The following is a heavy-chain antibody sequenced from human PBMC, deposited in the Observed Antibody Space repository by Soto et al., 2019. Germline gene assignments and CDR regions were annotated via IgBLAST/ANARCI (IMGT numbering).Heavy chain of an antibody. CDR2: ISYDGSDK. J-gene: IGHJ3*01. CDR1: GFTFTSYG. CDR3: AKGRIAVAAGAFDS. V-gene: IGHV3-30*18. D-gene: IGHD6-19*01. Sequence: QVQLEESGGGVVQPGRSLRLSCKASGFTFTSYGMHWVRQAPGKGLEWVALISYDGSDKLYADSVEGRFTISRDNSKNTVFLEMNSLRAEDAAVYFCAKGRIAVAAGAFDSWGPGTRVIVSS.